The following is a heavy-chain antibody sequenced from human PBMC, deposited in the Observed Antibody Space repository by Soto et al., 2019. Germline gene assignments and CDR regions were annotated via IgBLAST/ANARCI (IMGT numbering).Heavy chain of an antibody. CDR3: TRGTGFWSEYYRYYGMDV. D-gene: IGHD3-3*01. CDR2: INTDSGDT. Sequence: QVQLVQSGAEVKKPGASVKVSCKASGYSFAGYLLHWVRQAPGQGLEWMGWINTDSGDTKYARKFQGRVTMTRDTSTSTGYMELSSLRSDDTAVYHCTRGTGFWSEYYRYYGMDVWGQGTTVTVSS. V-gene: IGHV1-2*02. CDR1: GYSFAGYL. J-gene: IGHJ6*02.